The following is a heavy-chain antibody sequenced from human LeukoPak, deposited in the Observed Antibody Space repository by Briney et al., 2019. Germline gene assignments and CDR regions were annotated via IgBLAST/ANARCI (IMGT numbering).Heavy chain of an antibody. D-gene: IGHD4-17*01. Sequence: PSETLSLTCTVSGGSIGGSNFSWAWNRQPPGRGPEWIGSIYYTGTTYYNPSLKSRVTIAVDTSKNQFSLKLSSVTAADAAVYYCARRWTTSATSWFDPWGQGTLVTVSS. CDR2: IYYTGTT. V-gene: IGHV4-39*01. J-gene: IGHJ5*02. CDR1: GGSIGGSNFS. CDR3: ARRWTTSATSWFDP.